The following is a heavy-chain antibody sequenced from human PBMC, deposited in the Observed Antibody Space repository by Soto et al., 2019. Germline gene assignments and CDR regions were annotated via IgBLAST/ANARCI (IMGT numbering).Heavy chain of an antibody. D-gene: IGHD2-15*01. CDR2: ISGSGGST. CDR3: AKGHRGLLSRQVAFFDY. J-gene: IGHJ4*02. V-gene: IGHV3-23*01. CDR1: GFTFSSYA. Sequence: EVQLLESGGGLVQPGGSLRLSCAASGFTFSSYAMSWVRQAPGKGLEWVSAISGSGGSTYYADSVKGRFTISRDNSKNTLYLQMTSLRADDTAVYYCAKGHRGLLSRQVAFFDYWGQGTLVTVSS.